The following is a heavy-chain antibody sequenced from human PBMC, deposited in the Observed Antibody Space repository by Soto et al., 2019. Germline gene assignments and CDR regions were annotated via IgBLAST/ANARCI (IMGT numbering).Heavy chain of an antibody. CDR1: GASITIGYY. V-gene: IGHV4-38-2*01. Sequence: XEAPYLTCSGSGASITIGYYSVWIRQSPVKGREWIGSIQHSGNFYDRGSTYYNPSLKSRVTISVDTSKNQFSLRLRSVTAADTALYFCARHSLALRKHTWFDPSGQGDLVSVSS. D-gene: IGHD3-3*02. CDR3: ARHSLALRKHTWFDP. CDR2: IQHSGNFYDRGST. J-gene: IGHJ5*02.